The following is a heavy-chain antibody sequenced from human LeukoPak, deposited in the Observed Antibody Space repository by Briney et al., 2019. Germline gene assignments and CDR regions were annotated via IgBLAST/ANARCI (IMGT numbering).Heavy chain of an antibody. Sequence: SETLSLTRTVSGGSISSHYWTWVRQPPGKGLEWIGYIYDSGSTNYNPSLKSRVTISGDTSKNQFSLKLSSVTAADTAVYYCARGVGAALPPLDWGQGTLVTVSS. CDR2: IYDSGST. CDR1: GGSISSHY. D-gene: IGHD1-26*01. V-gene: IGHV4-59*11. J-gene: IGHJ4*02. CDR3: ARGVGAALPPLD.